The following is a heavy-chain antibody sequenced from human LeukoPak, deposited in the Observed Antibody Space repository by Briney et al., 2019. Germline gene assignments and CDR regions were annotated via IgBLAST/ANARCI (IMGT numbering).Heavy chain of an antibody. CDR2: IYTSGST. CDR3: ARSRCSSISCVSRGAFDI. V-gene: IGHV4-59*10. D-gene: IGHD2-2*01. J-gene: IGHJ3*02. Sequence: PSETLSLTCAVHGGPFSGYYWSSVRQPAGKGLEMIGRIYTSGSTNYNPSLKSRVTMTVNTSKNQFSLKLGSVTAADTAVYYCARSRCSSISCVSRGAFDIWGRGTMVTVSS. CDR1: GGPFSGYY.